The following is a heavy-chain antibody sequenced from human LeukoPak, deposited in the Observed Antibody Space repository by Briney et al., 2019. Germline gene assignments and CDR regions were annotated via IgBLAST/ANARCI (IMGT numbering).Heavy chain of an antibody. D-gene: IGHD3-22*01. V-gene: IGHV3-30*02. J-gene: IGHJ1*01. CDR2: IRHDGNNK. CDR1: GFTFSNYG. Sequence: GGSLRLSCGASGFTFSNYGMHWVRQAPGKGLEWVAFIRHDGNNKYYADSVKGRFTISRDNSKNTLYLQMNSLRAEDTAVYYCATYSSLNRREFQYWGQGTLLTVSS. CDR3: ATYSSLNRREFQY.